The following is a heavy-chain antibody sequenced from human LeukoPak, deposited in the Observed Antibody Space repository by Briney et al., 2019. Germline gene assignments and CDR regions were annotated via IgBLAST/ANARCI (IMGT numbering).Heavy chain of an antibody. D-gene: IGHD2-2*01. CDR2: INPSGGST. J-gene: IGHJ4*02. CDR1: GYRFTSYD. V-gene: IGHV1-46*01. CDR3: ARDGPPAAPFDY. Sequence: ASVKVSCKASGYRFTSYDMHWVRQAPGQGLEWMGIINPSGGSTSYAQRFQGRVAMTRDTSTTTVYMEVNSLTSEDTAVYFCARDGPPAAPFDYWGQGTLVTVSS.